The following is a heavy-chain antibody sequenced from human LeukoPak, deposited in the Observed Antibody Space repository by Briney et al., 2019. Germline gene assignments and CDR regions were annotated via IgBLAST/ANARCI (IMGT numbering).Heavy chain of an antibody. D-gene: IGHD6-13*01. Sequence: SETLSLTCTVSGGSISSYYWSWIRQPPGKGLEWIGYIYYSGSTNYNPSLKSRVTISVDTSKNQFSLKLSSVTAADTAVYYCARHWDSRIPPVWFDPWGQGTLVTVSS. V-gene: IGHV4-59*08. CDR2: IYYSGST. CDR1: GGSISSYY. J-gene: IGHJ5*02. CDR3: ARHWDSRIPPVWFDP.